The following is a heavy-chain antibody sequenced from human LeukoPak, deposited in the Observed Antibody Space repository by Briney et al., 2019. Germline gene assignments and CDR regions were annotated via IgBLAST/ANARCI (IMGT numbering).Heavy chain of an antibody. CDR1: GGSFSGYY. J-gene: IGHJ6*03. CDR3: ARSYSSSWYPTYYYYMDV. V-gene: IGHV4-34*01. Sequence: SETLSLTCAVYGGSFSGYYWSWIRQPPGKGLEWIGEINHSGSTNYNPSLKSRVTISVDTSKNQFSLKLSSVTAADTAVYFCARSYSSSWYPTYYYYMDVWGKGTTVTVSS. D-gene: IGHD6-13*01. CDR2: INHSGST.